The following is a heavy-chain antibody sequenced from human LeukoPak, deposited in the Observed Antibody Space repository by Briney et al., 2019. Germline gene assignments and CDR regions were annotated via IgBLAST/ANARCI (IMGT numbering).Heavy chain of an antibody. Sequence: GRSLRLSCAASGFTFSSYAMHWVRQAPGKGLEWVAVISYDGSNKYYADSVKGRFTISRDNSKNTLYLQMNSLRAEDTVVYYCARGLGYDSSALLGGVFDIWGKGKMVTVSS. D-gene: IGHD3-22*01. CDR2: ISYDGSNK. CDR1: GFTFSSYA. V-gene: IGHV3-30-3*01. J-gene: IGHJ3*02. CDR3: ARGLGYDSSALLGGVFDI.